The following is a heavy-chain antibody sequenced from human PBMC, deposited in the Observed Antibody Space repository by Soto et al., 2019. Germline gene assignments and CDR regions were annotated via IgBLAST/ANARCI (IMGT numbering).Heavy chain of an antibody. CDR1: GYSFTNYW. CDR3: APMGV. CDR2: IYPGDSDT. J-gene: IGHJ6*04. Sequence: PGESLKISCRGSGYSFTNYWISWVRTMPGKGLEWMGIIYPGDSDTRYNPSFQGQVTITADKSVSTAYLQMSSLRADATAVYYWAPMGVGGKETTFT. V-gene: IGHV5-51*01.